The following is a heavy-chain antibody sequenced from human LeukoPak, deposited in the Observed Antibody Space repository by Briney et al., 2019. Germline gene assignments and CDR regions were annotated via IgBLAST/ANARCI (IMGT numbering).Heavy chain of an antibody. V-gene: IGHV3-21*01. Sequence: GGSLRLSCAASGFTFSIYTMNWVRQAPGKGLEWVSSISSSSNYIYYADSVKGRFTISRDNAKNSLYLQMNSLRAEDTAVYYCAREGATVTDAFDIWGQGTLVTASS. J-gene: IGHJ3*02. CDR3: AREGATVTDAFDI. CDR2: ISSSSNYI. D-gene: IGHD4-17*01. CDR1: GFTFSIYT.